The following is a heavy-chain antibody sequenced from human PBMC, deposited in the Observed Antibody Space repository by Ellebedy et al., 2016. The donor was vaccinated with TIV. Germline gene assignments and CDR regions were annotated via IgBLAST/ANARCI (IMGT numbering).Heavy chain of an antibody. CDR2: ISAYNGNT. CDR1: GYTFTSYG. V-gene: IGHV1-18*01. CDR3: ARVGGDRIGFYYFDY. J-gene: IGHJ4*02. Sequence: ASVKVSXKASGYTFTSYGISWVRQAPGQGLEWMGWISAYNGNTNYAQKLQGRVTMTTDTSTSTAYMELRSLRSDDTAVYYCARVGGDRIGFYYFDYWGQGTLVTVSS. D-gene: IGHD2-21*01.